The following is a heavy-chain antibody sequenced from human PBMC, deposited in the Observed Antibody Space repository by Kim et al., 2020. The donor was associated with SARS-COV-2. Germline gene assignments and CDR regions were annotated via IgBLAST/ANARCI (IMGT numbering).Heavy chain of an antibody. D-gene: IGHD3-10*01. J-gene: IGHJ4*02. Sequence: SETLSLTCTVSGGSISSYYWSWIRQPPGKGLEWIGYIYYSGSTNYNPSLKSRVTISVDTSKNQFSLKLSSVTAADTAVYYCARGGYGSGGYYVGYWGQGTLVTVSS. CDR1: GGSISSYY. CDR3: ARGGYGSGGYYVGY. V-gene: IGHV4-59*01. CDR2: IYYSGST.